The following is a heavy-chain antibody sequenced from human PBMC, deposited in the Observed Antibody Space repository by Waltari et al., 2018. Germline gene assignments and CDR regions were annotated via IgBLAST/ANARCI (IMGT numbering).Heavy chain of an antibody. CDR1: GYTFTGYS. D-gene: IGHD3-22*01. V-gene: IGHV1-2*06. CDR3: ARGYYYDSSGYYSWGY. J-gene: IGHJ4*02. Sequence: QVQLVQSGAEVKKPGASVKVSCKASGYTFTGYSMPWVRQAPGQGLEWMGRINPNSGGTNYAQKFQGRVTMTRDTSISTAYMELSRLRSDDTAVYYCARGYYYDSSGYYSWGYWGQGTLVTVSS. CDR2: INPNSGGT.